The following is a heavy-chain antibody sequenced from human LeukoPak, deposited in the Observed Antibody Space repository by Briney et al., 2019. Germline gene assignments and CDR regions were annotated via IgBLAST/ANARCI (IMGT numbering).Heavy chain of an antibody. Sequence: ASVKVSCKASGYTFTSYGISWVRQAPGQGLEWMGWISAYNGNTNYAQKVQGRVTMTTDTSTNTAYVELRSLRSDDTAVYYCARDCGTTICYALYWGQGTLVTVSS. CDR3: ARDCGTTICYALY. CDR2: ISAYNGNT. V-gene: IGHV1-18*01. CDR1: GYTFTSYG. J-gene: IGHJ4*02. D-gene: IGHD2-2*01.